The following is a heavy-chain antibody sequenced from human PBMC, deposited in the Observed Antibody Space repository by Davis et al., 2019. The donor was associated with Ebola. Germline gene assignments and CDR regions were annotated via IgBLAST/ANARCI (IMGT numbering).Heavy chain of an antibody. J-gene: IGHJ5*01. D-gene: IGHD6-6*01. Sequence: MPSETLSLTCAVYSGSFSGYYWSWIRQSPGKGLEWIGEINHRGSTNYDPSFKSRVTISVDTSKNQFSLKVSSVTAADTAVYYCARVLQQVVRLDSWGQGTLVIVSS. CDR2: INHRGST. V-gene: IGHV4-34*01. CDR1: SGSFSGYY. CDR3: ARVLQQVVRLDS.